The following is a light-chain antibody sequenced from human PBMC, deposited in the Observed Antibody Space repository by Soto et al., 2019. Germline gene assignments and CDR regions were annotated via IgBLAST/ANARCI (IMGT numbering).Light chain of an antibody. V-gene: IGKV3-20*01. CDR3: QQYGSSQFT. CDR2: DTS. J-gene: IGKJ3*01. Sequence: ESVLMQSPGTLSLSPGEGATLSCRARQSVNSNYLAWYQQKPGQAPTVLIFDTSRMATGVPDRFSRSESGRDFTLNICSLEPDDFAGYYCQQYGSSQFTFGPGTKVNI. CDR1: QSVNSNY.